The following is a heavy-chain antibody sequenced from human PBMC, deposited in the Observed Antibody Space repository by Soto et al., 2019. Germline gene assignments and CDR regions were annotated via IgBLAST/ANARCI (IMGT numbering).Heavy chain of an antibody. Sequence: GASVKVSCKAAGYTYSIYAMHWVREAPGQRLEWMGWINAGYGNTKSSQKFQDRVTISRDTSASTAYMELTSLRSEDTAVYYCARDTGDGTFDFWGQGTLVTVYS. CDR2: INAGYGNT. V-gene: IGHV1-3*01. CDR1: GYTYSIYA. D-gene: IGHD7-27*01. J-gene: IGHJ4*02. CDR3: ARDTGDGTFDF.